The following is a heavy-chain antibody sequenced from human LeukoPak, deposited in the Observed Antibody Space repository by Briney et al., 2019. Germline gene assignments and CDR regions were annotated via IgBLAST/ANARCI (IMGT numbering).Heavy chain of an antibody. CDR2: IFPGDSDT. J-gene: IGHJ4*02. CDR3: TRHSQTPVTTDY. CDR1: GYTFTTHW. D-gene: IGHD4-17*01. Sequence: GESLKISCKGSGYTFTTHWIAWVRQLPAKDLQWMGIIFPGDSDTTYSPSFEGQVTISADKSINTAYLQWSSLKASDTAMYYCTRHSQTPVTTDYWGQGTLVTVSS. V-gene: IGHV5-51*01.